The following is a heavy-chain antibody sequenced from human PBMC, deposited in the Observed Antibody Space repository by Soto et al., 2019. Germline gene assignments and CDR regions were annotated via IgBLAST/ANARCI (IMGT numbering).Heavy chain of an antibody. CDR3: ARQGPYYDFWSGYFGWFDP. V-gene: IGHV4-39*01. CDR1: GGSISSSSYY. D-gene: IGHD3-3*01. J-gene: IGHJ5*02. CDR2: IYYSGST. Sequence: PSETLSLTCTVSGGSISSSSYYWGWIRQPPGKGLEWIGSIYYSGSTYYNPSLKSRVTISVDTSKNQFSLKLSSATAADTAVYYCARQGPYYDFWSGYFGWFDPWGQGTLVTVSS.